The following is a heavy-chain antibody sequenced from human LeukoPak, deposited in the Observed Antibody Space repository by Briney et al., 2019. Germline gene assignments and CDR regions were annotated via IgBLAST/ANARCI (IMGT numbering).Heavy chain of an antibody. CDR1: GFTFSSYA. V-gene: IGHV3-23*01. CDR3: ARDRGAVAATWFDY. D-gene: IGHD6-19*01. Sequence: GGSLRLSCAASGFTFSSYAMSWVRQAPGKGLEWVSGISGSGGNTYYADSVKGRFTISRDNSNNTLYLQMNSLRAEDTAVYYCARDRGAVAATWFDYWGQGTLVTVSS. J-gene: IGHJ4*02. CDR2: ISGSGGNT.